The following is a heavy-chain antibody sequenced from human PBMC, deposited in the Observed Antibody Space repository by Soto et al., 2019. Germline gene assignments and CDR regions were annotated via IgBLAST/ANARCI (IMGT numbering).Heavy chain of an antibody. CDR1: GFTFKSYG. CDR3: AQDGRSGSVTRPDH. Sequence: QAQLVESGGGEVQPGRSLRLSCAASGFTFKSYGTHWVRQAPGKGREWVAVISYDGSYQYYSDSVKGRFTISRDNSKNTLNLQMNSLRVEDSAMYYCAQDGRSGSVTRPDHWGQGTLVTVSS. CDR2: ISYDGSYQ. J-gene: IGHJ4*02. V-gene: IGHV3-30*18. D-gene: IGHD1-26*01.